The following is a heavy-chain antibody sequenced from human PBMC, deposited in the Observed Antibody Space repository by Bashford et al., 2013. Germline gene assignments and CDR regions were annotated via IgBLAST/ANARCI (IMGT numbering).Heavy chain of an antibody. D-gene: IGHD6-13*01. Sequence: SETLSLTCTVSGGSISSSSYYWGWIRQPPGKGLEWIGRIYTSGSTNYNPSLKSRVTMSVDTSKNQFSLKLSSVTAADTAVYYCARDADSSSWYFDYVGPREPWSPSP. V-gene: IGHV4-39*07. CDR2: IYTSGST. J-gene: IGHJ4*02. CDR1: GGSISSSSYY. CDR3: ARDADSSSWYFDY.